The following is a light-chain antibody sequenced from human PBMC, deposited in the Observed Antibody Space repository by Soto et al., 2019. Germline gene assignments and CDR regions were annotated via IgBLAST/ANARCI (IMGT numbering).Light chain of an antibody. CDR2: GAS. CDR3: QQYGSSLLT. V-gene: IGKV3-20*01. J-gene: IGKJ4*01. Sequence: EIVVTQSPGTLSLSPGERATLSCRASQSVSSSYLAWYQQNPGQAPRLLIYGASSRATGIPDRFSGSGSGPDFTLTSSRLEPEDVSVYYCQQYGSSLLTFGGGTKVQIK. CDR1: QSVSSSY.